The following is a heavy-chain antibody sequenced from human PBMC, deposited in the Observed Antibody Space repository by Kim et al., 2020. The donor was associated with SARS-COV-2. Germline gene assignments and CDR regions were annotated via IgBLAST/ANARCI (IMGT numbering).Heavy chain of an antibody. CDR1: GFTFSSYA. J-gene: IGHJ1*01. CDR3: ARDSGSYSYFQH. D-gene: IGHD1-26*01. CDR2: ISYDGSNK. V-gene: IGHV3-30*04. Sequence: GGSLRLSCAASGFTFSSYAMHWVRQAPGKGLEWVAVISYDGSNKYYADSVKGRFTISRDNSKNTLYLQMNSLRAEDTAVYYCARDSGSYSYFQHWGQGT.